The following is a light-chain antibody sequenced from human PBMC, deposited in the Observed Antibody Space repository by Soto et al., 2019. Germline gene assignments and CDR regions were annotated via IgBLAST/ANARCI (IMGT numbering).Light chain of an antibody. CDR3: QQYNGSPYT. CDR2: KAS. CDR1: QTISTW. V-gene: IGKV1-5*03. Sequence: DIQMTQSPSTLSASVGDKVTITCRASQTISTWLAWYQQKPGRAPKLLIYKASSLESGVPSRFSGSGSGTEFTLTISSLQPDDFAAYYCQQYNGSPYTFGQGTNLEIK. J-gene: IGKJ2*01.